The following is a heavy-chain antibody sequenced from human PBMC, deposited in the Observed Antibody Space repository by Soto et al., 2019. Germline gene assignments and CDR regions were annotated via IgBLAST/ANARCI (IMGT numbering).Heavy chain of an antibody. J-gene: IGHJ4*02. V-gene: IGHV4-31*03. Sequence: QVQLQESGPGLVKPSQTLSLTCTVSGGSISSGGYYWSWIRQHPGKGLEWIGYIYYSGSTYYNPSLKSRVTXSXXTSKNQFSLKLSAVTAADTAVYCCARWVGATSFDYWGQGTLVTVSS. D-gene: IGHD1-26*01. CDR3: ARWVGATSFDY. CDR2: IYYSGST. CDR1: GGSISSGGYY.